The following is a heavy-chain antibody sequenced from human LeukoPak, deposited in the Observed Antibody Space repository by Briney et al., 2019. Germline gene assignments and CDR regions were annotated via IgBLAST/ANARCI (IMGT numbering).Heavy chain of an antibody. CDR1: GYTFTSYD. D-gene: IGHD1-26*01. CDR2: MNPNSGNT. Sequence: ASVKVSCKASGYTFTSYDINWVRQATGQGLEWMGWMNPNSGNTGYAQKFQGRVTMTRNTSISTAYMELSSLRSEDTAVYYCARVGSSPHHDAFDIWGQGTIVTVSS. J-gene: IGHJ3*02. V-gene: IGHV1-8*01. CDR3: ARVGSSPHHDAFDI.